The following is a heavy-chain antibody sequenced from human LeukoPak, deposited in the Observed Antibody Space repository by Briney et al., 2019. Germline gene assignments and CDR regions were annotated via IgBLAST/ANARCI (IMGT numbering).Heavy chain of an antibody. CDR1: GFTFSSYA. CDR3: ANQMSAFWSGYYFDY. J-gene: IGHJ4*02. V-gene: IGHV3-23*01. CDR2: ISGSGGST. Sequence: GGSLRLSCAASGFTFSSYAVSWVRQAPGKGLEWVSAISGSGGSTYYADSVKGRFTISRDNSKNTLYLQMNSLRAEDTAVYYCANQMSAFWSGYYFDYWGQGTLVTVSS. D-gene: IGHD3-3*01.